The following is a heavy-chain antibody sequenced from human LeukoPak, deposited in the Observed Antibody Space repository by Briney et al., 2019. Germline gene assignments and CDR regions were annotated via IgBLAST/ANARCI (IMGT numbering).Heavy chain of an antibody. V-gene: IGHV1-18*01. Sequence: ASVKVSCKASGYTFTNYGISWVRQAPGQGLEWMGWISAYNGNTNYAQKLQGRVTMTTDTSTSTAYTELRSLRSDDTAVYYCATSPRYCSSTSCSNYYYYGMDVWGQGTTVAVSS. CDR1: GYTFTNYG. J-gene: IGHJ6*02. CDR2: ISAYNGNT. CDR3: ATSPRYCSSTSCSNYYYYGMDV. D-gene: IGHD2-2*01.